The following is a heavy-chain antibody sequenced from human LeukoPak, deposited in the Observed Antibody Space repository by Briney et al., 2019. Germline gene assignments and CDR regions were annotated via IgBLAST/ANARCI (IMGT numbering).Heavy chain of an antibody. V-gene: IGHV4-59*08. D-gene: IGHD5-24*01. CDR1: GGSISSYY. CDR3: ARGERAGGWLQLPYFDY. J-gene: IGHJ4*02. Sequence: SETLSLNCTVSGGSISSYYWRWIRQPPGKGLEWIGYIYYSGSTNYNPPLKSRVTISVDTSKNQFSLKLSSVTAADTAVYYCARGERAGGWLQLPYFDYWGQGTLVTVSS. CDR2: IYYSGST.